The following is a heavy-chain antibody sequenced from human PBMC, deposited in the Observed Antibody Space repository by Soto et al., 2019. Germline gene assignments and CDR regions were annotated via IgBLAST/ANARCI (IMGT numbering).Heavy chain of an antibody. Sequence: QVQLVESGGGVVQPGRSLRLSCAASGFTFSSYGMHWVRQAPGKGLEWVAVIWYDGSNKYYADSVKGRFTISRDNSKNTLYLQMNSLRAEDTAVYYCAREYQYYYYYMDVWGKGTTVTVSS. V-gene: IGHV3-33*01. CDR3: AREYQYYYYYMDV. CDR2: IWYDGSNK. J-gene: IGHJ6*03. CDR1: GFTFSSYG. D-gene: IGHD2-2*01.